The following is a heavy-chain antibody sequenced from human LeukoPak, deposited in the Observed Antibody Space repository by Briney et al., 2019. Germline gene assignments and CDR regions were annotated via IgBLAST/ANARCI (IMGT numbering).Heavy chain of an antibody. Sequence: PGRSLRLSCAPSGFTFSTYAMSWVRQAPGNGLEWVSGVSGSDASTYYADSVKGRFTISRDNSKNTLYLQMNSLRAEDTAIYYCAKVRTQLALYYLDYWGQGTLVTVSS. CDR1: GFTFSTYA. V-gene: IGHV3-23*01. J-gene: IGHJ4*02. CDR3: AKVRTQLALYYLDY. D-gene: IGHD6-13*01. CDR2: VSGSDAST.